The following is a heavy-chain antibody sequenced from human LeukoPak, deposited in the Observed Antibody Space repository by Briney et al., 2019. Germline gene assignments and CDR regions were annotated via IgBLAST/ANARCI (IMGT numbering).Heavy chain of an antibody. CDR2: ISPKGGYT. CDR3: ARELPNCGGDCPVDY. V-gene: IGHV3-11*05. J-gene: IGHJ4*02. CDR1: GGSISNYY. D-gene: IGHD2-21*02. Sequence: LSLTCTVSGGSISNYYMSWIRQAPGKGLEWVSYISPKGGYTNYADSVRGRFTISRDNAKNSLYLQMNSLRPEDTAVYYCARELPNCGGDCPVDYWGRGTLVTVSS.